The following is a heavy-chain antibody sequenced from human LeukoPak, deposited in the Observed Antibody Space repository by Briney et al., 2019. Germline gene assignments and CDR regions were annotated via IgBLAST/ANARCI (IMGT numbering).Heavy chain of an antibody. D-gene: IGHD3-16*01. CDR1: GFTLSSYE. Sequence: GGSLRLSCAASGFTLSSYEVNWVRQAPGKGLEWVSYISSSGSSKYYADSVKGRFTISRDNAKNTLYLQMNSLRAEDTAVYYCAKLGGQEVYNYYVGVWGKGTTVAVSS. CDR3: AKLGGQEVYNYYVGV. J-gene: IGHJ6*03. CDR2: ISSSGSSK. V-gene: IGHV3-48*03.